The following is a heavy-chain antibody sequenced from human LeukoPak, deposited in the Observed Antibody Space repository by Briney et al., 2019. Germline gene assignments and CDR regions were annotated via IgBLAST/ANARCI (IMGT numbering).Heavy chain of an antibody. D-gene: IGHD3-10*01. V-gene: IGHV3-13*01. Sequence: GGPMTLLCAACGVTFSSYDMHGLRHPRKKALEWFSAIGTAGDTYYPGSLKGRFTISRDNSKNSLYLQMNSLRAGDTPVYYSARAADYGSGSPFDYWGQGTLVTVSS. CDR1: GVTFSSYD. CDR2: IGTAGDT. CDR3: ARAADYGSGSPFDY. J-gene: IGHJ4*02.